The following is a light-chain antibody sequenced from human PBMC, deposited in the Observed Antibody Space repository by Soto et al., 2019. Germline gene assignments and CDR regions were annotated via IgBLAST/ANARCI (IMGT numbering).Light chain of an antibody. J-gene: IGKJ1*01. CDR3: QHANSFPWT. CDR2: AAS. V-gene: IGKV1-12*01. Sequence: DIQMTQSQSSVSASVGDRVTITCRASQGIGSWLAWYQQKPGKAPKLLIYAASSLQSGVPSRFSGSGSGTDFTLTISSLQPEDFATYYCQHANSFPWTFCQGTKVYIK. CDR1: QGIGSW.